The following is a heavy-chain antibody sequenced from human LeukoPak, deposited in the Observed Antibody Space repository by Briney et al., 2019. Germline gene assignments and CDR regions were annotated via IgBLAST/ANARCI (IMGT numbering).Heavy chain of an antibody. J-gene: IGHJ4*02. D-gene: IGHD4-17*01. V-gene: IGHV4-34*01. CDR1: GGSFSGYY. CDR3: ARGTMTTVTYYFDY. CDR2: INHSGST. Sequence: SETLSLTCAVYGGSFSGYYWSWIRQPPGKGLEWIGEINHSGSTNYNPSLKSRVTISVDTSKNQFSLKLSSVTGADTGVYYCARGTMTTVTYYFDYWGQGTLVTVSS.